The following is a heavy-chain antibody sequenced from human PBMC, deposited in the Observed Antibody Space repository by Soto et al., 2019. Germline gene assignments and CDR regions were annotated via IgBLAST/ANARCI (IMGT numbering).Heavy chain of an antibody. CDR3: ASDLYSSWVWFDP. D-gene: IGHD3-22*01. CDR1: GYNFTKYR. V-gene: IGHV1-3*01. J-gene: IGHJ5*02. CDR2: ITAGDAKT. Sequence: QVQLVQSGADVKKPGASVKISCKASGYNFTKYRIHWVRQAPGQRLEWMGWITAGDAKTEYSQKFQGRVTISRDISAATVYLDLDSLRSEDTAVYYCASDLYSSWVWFDPWGRGTQVIVSS.